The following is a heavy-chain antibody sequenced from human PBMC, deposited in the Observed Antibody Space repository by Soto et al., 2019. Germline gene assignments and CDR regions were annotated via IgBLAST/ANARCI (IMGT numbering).Heavy chain of an antibody. D-gene: IGHD2-8*02. CDR3: SRLVGYYGMDV. J-gene: IGHJ6*02. V-gene: IGHV5-10-1*01. CDR2: FDPSDSYT. CDR1: GYIFTSYW. Sequence: VEALKISWKGSGYIFTSYWFRWVRQLPAKRLGRGGNFDPSDSYTNLSTSFQGHVTISADKSISTAYAQWSSLKASDTDMYYCSRLVGYYGMDVWGQGTPVTVSS.